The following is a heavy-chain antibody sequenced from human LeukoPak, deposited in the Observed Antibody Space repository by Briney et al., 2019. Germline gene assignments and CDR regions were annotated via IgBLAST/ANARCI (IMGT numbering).Heavy chain of an antibody. J-gene: IGHJ4*02. CDR1: GFTFSNYE. Sequence: GGSLRLSCAASGFTFSNYEMNWVRQAPGKGLVWVSRINSDGSSTTYADSVKGRFTISRDNAQNTLYLQMNSLRVEDTAVYYCTRGGVDYWGQGTLVTVSS. CDR3: TRGGVDY. V-gene: IGHV3-74*01. CDR2: INSDGSST.